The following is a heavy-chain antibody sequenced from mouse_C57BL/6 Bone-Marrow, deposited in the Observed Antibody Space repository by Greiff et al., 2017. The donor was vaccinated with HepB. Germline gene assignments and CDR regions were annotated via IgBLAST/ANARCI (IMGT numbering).Heavy chain of an antibody. Sequence: QVQLQQPGAELVMPGASVKLSCKASGYTFTSYWMHWVKQRPGQGLEWIGEIDPSDSYTNYNQKFKGKSTLTVDKSSSTAYMQLSSLTSEDSAVYYCARPHYGGSFWFAYWGQGTLVTVSA. CDR3: ARPHYGGSFWFAY. CDR1: GYTFTSYW. J-gene: IGHJ3*01. D-gene: IGHD1-1*01. V-gene: IGHV1-69*01. CDR2: IDPSDSYT.